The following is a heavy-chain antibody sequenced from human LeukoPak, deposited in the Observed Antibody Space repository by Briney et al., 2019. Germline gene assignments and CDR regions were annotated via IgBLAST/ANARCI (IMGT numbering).Heavy chain of an antibody. CDR1: GGSISSYY. D-gene: IGHD6-19*01. J-gene: IGHJ6*02. CDR3: ATSRYSSGWYVPNWHYFYGMDV. Sequence: SETLSLTCSVSGGSISSYYWSWIRQPPGKGLEWIGYIDYSGSTNYNPSLKSRVTISVDTSKNQFSLKLSSVTAADTAVYYCATSRYSSGWYVPNWHYFYGMDVWGQGTTVTVSS. CDR2: IDYSGST. V-gene: IGHV4-59*08.